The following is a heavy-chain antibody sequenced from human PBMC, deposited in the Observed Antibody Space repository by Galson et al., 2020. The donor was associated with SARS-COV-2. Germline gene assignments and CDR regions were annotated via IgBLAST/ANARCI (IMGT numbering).Heavy chain of an antibody. V-gene: IGHV1-18*01. Sequence: ASVKVSCKASGSTFTSYGISWVRQAPGQGLEWMGWISAYNGNTNYAQKLQGRVTMTTDTSTSTAYMELRSLRSDDTAVDYCARDRSIAVAGNLPYYYYYGMGVWGQGTTVTVSS. CDR3: ARDRSIAVAGNLPYYYYYGMGV. D-gene: IGHD6-19*01. J-gene: IGHJ6*02. CDR2: ISAYNGNT. CDR1: GSTFTSYG.